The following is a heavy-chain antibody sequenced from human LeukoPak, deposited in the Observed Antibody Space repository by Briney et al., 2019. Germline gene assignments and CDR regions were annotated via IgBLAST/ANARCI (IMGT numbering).Heavy chain of an antibody. CDR3: ARESYGDYDAFDI. Sequence: GGSLRLSCVASGFTYSHNGMHWVRQAPGKGLEWVSSISSSSSYIYYADSVKGRFTISRDNAKNSLYLQMNSLRAEDTAVYYCARESYGDYDAFDIWGQGTMVTVSS. V-gene: IGHV3-21*01. J-gene: IGHJ3*02. CDR2: ISSSSSYI. CDR1: GFTYSHNG. D-gene: IGHD4-17*01.